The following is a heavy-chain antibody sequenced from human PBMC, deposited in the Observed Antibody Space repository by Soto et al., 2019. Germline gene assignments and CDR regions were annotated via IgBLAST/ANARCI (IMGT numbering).Heavy chain of an antibody. D-gene: IGHD5-12*01. J-gene: IGHJ4*02. Sequence: PGGSLRLSCAASGFTFNGYWMHWVRQIPGKGLACVSRINTDGKITWYADSLKGRVTISRDNAKNTLFLQMNNLQAEDTALYYCARSRGATVFDYWGRGILVTVSS. CDR3: ARSRGATVFDY. V-gene: IGHV3-74*01. CDR2: INTDGKIT. CDR1: GFTFNGYW.